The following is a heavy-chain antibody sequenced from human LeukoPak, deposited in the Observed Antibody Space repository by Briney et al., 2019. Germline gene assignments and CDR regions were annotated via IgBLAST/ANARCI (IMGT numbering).Heavy chain of an antibody. CDR2: IRNDGSNK. V-gene: IGHV3-30*02. Sequence: GGSLRLSCAASGFTFSNYGMHWVRQAPGKGLEWVTFIRNDGSNKYYADSVKGRFTISRDNSKNTLYLQMNSLRAGDTAVYYCAKGGIGELIMHYYYDGMDVWGQGTTVTVSS. D-gene: IGHD3-10*01. CDR1: GFTFSNYG. CDR3: AKGGIGELIMHYYYDGMDV. J-gene: IGHJ6*02.